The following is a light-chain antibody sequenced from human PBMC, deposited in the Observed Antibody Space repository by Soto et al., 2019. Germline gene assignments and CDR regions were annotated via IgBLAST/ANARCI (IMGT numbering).Light chain of an antibody. CDR3: QQYDNWPWT. Sequence: IGMPKSPATLSVSPGERATPSCRASQSVFSSLAWYQQRPGQAPRLLIYGASRRATGFPARFSGSGSGTDFTLTISSLQSEDFAVYYCQQYDNWPWTFGQGTKVDI. J-gene: IGKJ1*01. CDR1: QSVFSS. CDR2: GAS. V-gene: IGKV3-15*01.